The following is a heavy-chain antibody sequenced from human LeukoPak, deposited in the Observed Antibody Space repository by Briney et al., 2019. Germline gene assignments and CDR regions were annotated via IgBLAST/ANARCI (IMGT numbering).Heavy chain of an antibody. J-gene: IGHJ4*02. CDR2: ISGSGGST. V-gene: IGHV3-23*01. D-gene: IGHD6-19*01. CDR3: AKDGFGIAVAGTRYFDY. Sequence: PGGSLRLSCAASGFTFSSYAMSWVRQAPGKGLEWVSAISGSGGSTYYADSVKGRFTISRDNSKNTLYLQMNSLRAEDTAVYYCAKDGFGIAVAGTRYFDYWGQGTLVTVSS. CDR1: GFTFSSYA.